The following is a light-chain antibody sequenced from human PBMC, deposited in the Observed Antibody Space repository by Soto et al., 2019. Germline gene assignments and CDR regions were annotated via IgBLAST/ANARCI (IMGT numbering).Light chain of an antibody. V-gene: IGLV2-14*01. CDR2: VVT. CDR1: SSDVGGYNY. J-gene: IGLJ1*01. Sequence: QSVLTQPASVSGSPGQSITISCTGTSSDVGGYNYVSWYQQHPGKAPKILIYVVTKRPSGVSNRFSGSKSGNTASLTISGLRDGDEADYYCSSYATSGTYLFGTGTRSPS. CDR3: SSYATSGTYL.